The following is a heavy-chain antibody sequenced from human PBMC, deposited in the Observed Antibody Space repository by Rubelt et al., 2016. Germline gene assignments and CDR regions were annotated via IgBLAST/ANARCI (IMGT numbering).Heavy chain of an antibody. V-gene: IGHV4-39*01. Sequence: QLQLQESGPGLVKPSETLSLTCTVSGASISSSSYYWGWVRQPPGKGLEWIANIYYSGTTYSNPSLKSRVTISGDTTKNQFSLNLRSVTAADTAVYYCARLPGISWFDPWGQGTLVTVSS. J-gene: IGHJ5*02. CDR3: ARLPGISWFDP. CDR1: GASISSSSYY. D-gene: IGHD2-15*01. CDR2: IYYSGTT.